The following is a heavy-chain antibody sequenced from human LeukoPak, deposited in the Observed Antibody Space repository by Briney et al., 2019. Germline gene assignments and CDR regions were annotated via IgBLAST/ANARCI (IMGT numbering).Heavy chain of an antibody. V-gene: IGHV3-21*01. Sequence: GGSLRLSCVASGFTFSSYSMIWVRQAPGKGLEWVSSISTSSTYTYYADLVKGRFTISRDDAKNSLYLQMNSLRAEDTAVYYCARGSSHSKLLISPFDPWGQGTLVTVSS. CDR3: ARGSSHSKLLISPFDP. CDR2: ISTSSTYT. CDR1: GFTFSSYS. J-gene: IGHJ5*02. D-gene: IGHD3-10*01.